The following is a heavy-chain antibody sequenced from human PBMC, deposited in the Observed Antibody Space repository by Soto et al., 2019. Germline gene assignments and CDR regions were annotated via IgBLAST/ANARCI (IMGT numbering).Heavy chain of an antibody. CDR1: GYAFTSCV. J-gene: IGHJ4*02. CDR3: ARVGLSGSRAFAY. Sequence: ASVKVSCKASGYAFTSCVMHWVRQAPGQRLEWMGRINAGNGNTKHSQSFQGRVTITRDTSASTAYMELSSLRSEDTAVYYCARVGLSGSRAFAYWGQGTLVTVSS. D-gene: IGHD3-10*01. V-gene: IGHV1-3*01. CDR2: INAGNGNT.